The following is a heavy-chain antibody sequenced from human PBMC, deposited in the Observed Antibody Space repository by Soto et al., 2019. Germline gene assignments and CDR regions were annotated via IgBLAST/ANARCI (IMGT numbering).Heavy chain of an antibody. CDR3: ARGQGAAIGYYYYHGMDV. Sequence: EVQLVESGGGLVQPEGSLKLSCAASGFIFSGSAIHWVRQASGKGLEWVGRIRSRANNFATSSAASVKGRFTFSRDDSKNTAYLQMNTLKPEDTAVYYCARGQGAAIGYYYYHGMDVWGQGTTVTVSS. CDR1: GFIFSGSA. D-gene: IGHD2-2*02. V-gene: IGHV3-73*02. J-gene: IGHJ6*02. CDR2: IRSRANNFAT.